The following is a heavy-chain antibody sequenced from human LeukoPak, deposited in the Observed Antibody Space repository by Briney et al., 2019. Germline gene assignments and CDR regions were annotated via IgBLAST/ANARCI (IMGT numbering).Heavy chain of an antibody. D-gene: IGHD1-26*01. Sequence: PSETLSLTCTVSGGSISSSSYCWGWIRQPRGKGREWIGSIYYSGSTYYNPSLNRLVTISVDTSKNQFSLKLSSVTAADTAVYYCASPAVGATGYFDYWGQGTLVTVSS. CDR3: ASPAVGATGYFDY. CDR2: IYYSGST. CDR1: GGSISSSSYC. V-gene: IGHV4-39*01. J-gene: IGHJ4*02.